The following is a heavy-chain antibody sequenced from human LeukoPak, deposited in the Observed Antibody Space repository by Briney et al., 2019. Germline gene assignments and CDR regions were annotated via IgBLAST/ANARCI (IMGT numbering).Heavy chain of an antibody. D-gene: IGHD3-22*01. V-gene: IGHV3-23*01. CDR1: GFSFSNYG. CDR3: AKDRRRNYYDSSGPLPYYFDY. CDR2: IICSGGTT. J-gene: IGHJ4*02. Sequence: GGSLRLSSAASGFSFSNYGMNWVRPAPGKGREWVSGIICSGGTTYYADSVKGRFTISRDNSKNTVYLQINNLRAEDTAVYYCAKDRRRNYYDSSGPLPYYFDYWGQGTLVTVSS.